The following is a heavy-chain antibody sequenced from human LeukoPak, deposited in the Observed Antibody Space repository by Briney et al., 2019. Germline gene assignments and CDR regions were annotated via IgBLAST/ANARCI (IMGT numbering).Heavy chain of an antibody. CDR3: ARDEDYYGSGSYTAPDAFDI. D-gene: IGHD3-10*01. Sequence: PGGSLRLSCAASGFTFSSYSMNWLRQAPGKGLEWVSYISSSSSTIYYAESVKGRFTTSRDNAKNSLYLQMNSLRAEDTAVYYCARDEDYYGSGSYTAPDAFDIWGQGTMVTVSS. J-gene: IGHJ3*02. V-gene: IGHV3-48*01. CDR2: ISSSSSTI. CDR1: GFTFSSYS.